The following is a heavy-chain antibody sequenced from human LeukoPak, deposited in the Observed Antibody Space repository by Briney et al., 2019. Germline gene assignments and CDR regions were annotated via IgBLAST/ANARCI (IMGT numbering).Heavy chain of an antibody. D-gene: IGHD3-22*01. Sequence: SETLSLTCTVSGYSITRGSYWGWIRQPPGKGLEWIGEINHSGSTNYNPSLKSRVTISVDTSKNQFSLKLSSVTAADTAVYYCASDAFYDSGGYYYYWGQGTLVTVSS. CDR2: INHSGST. V-gene: IGHV4-38-2*02. CDR3: ASDAFYDSGGYYYY. J-gene: IGHJ4*02. CDR1: GYSITRGSY.